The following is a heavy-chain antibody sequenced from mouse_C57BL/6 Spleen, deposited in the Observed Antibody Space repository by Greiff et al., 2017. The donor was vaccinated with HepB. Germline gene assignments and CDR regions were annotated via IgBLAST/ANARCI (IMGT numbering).Heavy chain of an antibody. Sequence: EVQGVESGGGLVKPGGSLKLSCAASGFTFSDYGMHWVRQAPEKGLEWVAYISSGSSTIYYADTVKGRFTISRDNAKNTLFLQMTRLRSEDTAMYYCARGGWDDAMDDWGQGTSVTVSS. V-gene: IGHV5-17*01. CDR3: ARGGWDDAMDD. CDR1: GFTFSDYG. CDR2: ISSGSSTI. D-gene: IGHD4-1*01. J-gene: IGHJ4*01.